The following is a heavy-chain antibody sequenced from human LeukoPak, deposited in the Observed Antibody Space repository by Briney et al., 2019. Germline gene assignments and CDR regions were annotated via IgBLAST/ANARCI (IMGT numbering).Heavy chain of an antibody. V-gene: IGHV4-34*01. CDR1: GGSFSAYY. CDR2: INHSGST. D-gene: IGHD5-12*01. CDR3: ARRGPYSGYVKVNYYYYMDV. J-gene: IGHJ6*03. Sequence: SETLSLTCAVYGGSFSAYYWSWIRQPPGKGLEWIGEINHSGSTNYNPSLKSRVTISVDTSKNQFSLKLSSVTAADTAVYYCARRGPYSGYVKVNYYYYMDVWGKGTTVTISS.